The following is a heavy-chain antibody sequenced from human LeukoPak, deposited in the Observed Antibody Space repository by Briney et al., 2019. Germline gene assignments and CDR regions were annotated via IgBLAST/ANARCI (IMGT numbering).Heavy chain of an antibody. CDR3: ASTSFPSRWLRFDY. D-gene: IGHD6-13*01. J-gene: IGHJ4*02. V-gene: IGHV3-49*03. CDR1: GFTFGDYA. Sequence: PGGSLRLSCTASGFTFGDYAMSWIRQAPGKGLEWVGFIRSKAYGETADYAASVKGRFTISRDNSKNTLYLQMNSLRAEDTAVYYCASTSFPSRWLRFDYWGQGTLVTVSS. CDR2: IRSKAYGETA.